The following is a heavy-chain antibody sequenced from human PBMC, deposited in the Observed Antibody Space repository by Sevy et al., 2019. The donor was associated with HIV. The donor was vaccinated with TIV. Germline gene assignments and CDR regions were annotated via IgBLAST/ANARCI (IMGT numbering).Heavy chain of an antibody. CDR2: ISSSSGTI. J-gene: IGHJ4*02. CDR3: ARDDHWAFDY. Sequence: GGSLRLSCVTSGFSFSSYSMNWVRQAPGKGLECVSYISSSSGTIRYADSVKGRLTISRDNAKNSLFLQMNSLRAEDTADYYCARDDHWAFDYWGQGALVTVSS. D-gene: IGHD7-27*01. V-gene: IGHV3-48*01. CDR1: GFSFSSYS.